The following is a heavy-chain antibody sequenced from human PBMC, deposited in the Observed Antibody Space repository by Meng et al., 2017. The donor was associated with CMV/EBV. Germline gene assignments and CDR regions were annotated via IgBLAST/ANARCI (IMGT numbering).Heavy chain of an antibody. CDR2: ISAYNGNT. CDR3: ARGPGVVVPAATDY. V-gene: IGHV1-18*04. D-gene: IGHD2-2*01. CDR1: GYAFTAYY. Sequence: ASVKVSYKTSGYAFTAYYMHWVRQAPGQGLEWMGWISAYNGNTNYAQKLQGRVTMTTDTSTSTAYMELRSLRSDDTAVYYCARGPGVVVPAATDYWGQGTLVTVSS. J-gene: IGHJ4*02.